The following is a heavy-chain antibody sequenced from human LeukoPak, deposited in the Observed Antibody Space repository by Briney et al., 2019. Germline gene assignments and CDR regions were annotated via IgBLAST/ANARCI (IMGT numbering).Heavy chain of an antibody. CDR2: IYYSGST. Sequence: SETLSLTCTVSGGSISSSSYYWGWIRQPPGKGLEWIGSIYYSGSTFCSPSLKSRLTISVDTSKNQFSLELSSVTAADTAVYYCAKGGWSPGYWGQGTLVTVSS. CDR3: AKGGWSPGY. J-gene: IGHJ4*02. CDR1: GGSISSSSYY. D-gene: IGHD2-15*01. V-gene: IGHV4-39*01.